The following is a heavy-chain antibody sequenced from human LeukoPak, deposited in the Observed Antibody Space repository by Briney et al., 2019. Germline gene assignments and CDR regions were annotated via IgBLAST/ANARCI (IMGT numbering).Heavy chain of an antibody. V-gene: IGHV1-18*04. Sequence: ASVKVSCKGSGYNFDRYGVNWVRQAPGQGLEWVGWISTYNGNTFYAQKFEGRVSTTTDTSTNTVYMDLRSLRSEDTAVYYCASSSGWYVSSFDYWGQGTLVTVSS. CDR2: ISTYNGNT. CDR3: ASSSGWYVSSFDY. CDR1: GYNFDRYG. J-gene: IGHJ4*02. D-gene: IGHD6-19*01.